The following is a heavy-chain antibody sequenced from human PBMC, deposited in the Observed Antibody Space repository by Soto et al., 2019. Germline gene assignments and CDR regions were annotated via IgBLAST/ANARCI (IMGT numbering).Heavy chain of an antibody. D-gene: IGHD3-16*01. CDR1: GFTFSDYG. V-gene: IGHV3-30*18. Sequence: QVQLVESGGGVVQPGRSLRLSCAASGFTFSDYGIHWVRQAPGKGLEWVTFISFDDGKDKFYSAPVRGRFTISRDNSKNTLSQQMNSLRSDDTAIYYCAKGTYGGSAPYDYGMDVWGQGTTVTVSS. CDR2: ISFDDGKDK. J-gene: IGHJ6*02. CDR3: AKGTYGGSAPYDYGMDV.